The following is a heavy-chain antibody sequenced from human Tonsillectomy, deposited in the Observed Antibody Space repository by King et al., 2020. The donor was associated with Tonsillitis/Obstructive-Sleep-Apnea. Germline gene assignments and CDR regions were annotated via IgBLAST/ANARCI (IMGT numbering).Heavy chain of an antibody. CDR1: GFTFSSYA. V-gene: IGHV3-23*04. Sequence: VQLVESGGGLVQPGGSLRLSCAASGFTFSSYAMSWVRQAPGKGLEWVSAISGRGGSTYYAESVKGRFTISRDNSKNTLYLQMNSLRAEDTAVYYCATREGSTSWYDAFDIWGQGTMVTVSS. CDR2: ISGRGGST. J-gene: IGHJ3*02. CDR3: ATREGSTSWYDAFDI. D-gene: IGHD2-2*01.